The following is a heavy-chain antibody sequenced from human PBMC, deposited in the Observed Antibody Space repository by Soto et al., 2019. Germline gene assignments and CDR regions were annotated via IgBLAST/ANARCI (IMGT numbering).Heavy chain of an antibody. Sequence: GGSLRLSCAASGFTFSSYAMSWVRQAPGKGLEWDSAISGSGGSTYYADSVKGRFTISRDNSKNTLYLQMNSLRAEETAVYYLEKQLSVYVWVSYRYYYYYYGMDVWGQGSTVTVSS. CDR3: EKQLSVYVWVSYRYYYYYYGMDV. J-gene: IGHJ6*02. CDR1: GFTFSSYA. CDR2: ISGSGGST. V-gene: IGHV3-23*01. D-gene: IGHD3-16*02.